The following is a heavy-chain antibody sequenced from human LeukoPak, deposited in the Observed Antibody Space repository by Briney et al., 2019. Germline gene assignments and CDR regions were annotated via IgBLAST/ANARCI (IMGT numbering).Heavy chain of an antibody. CDR2: IHHSGRT. J-gene: IGHJ4*02. V-gene: IGHV4-4*02. CDR3: ARDPQRGMATIDY. D-gene: IGHD5-24*01. Sequence: PSETLSLTCDVSGDSITSNNWWSWVRQPPGKGLEWIGEIHHSGRTNYNPSLQSRVTISIDKFKNQFSLQLTSVTAADTAVYFCARDPQRGMATIDYWGQGTLVTVSS. CDR1: GDSITSNNW.